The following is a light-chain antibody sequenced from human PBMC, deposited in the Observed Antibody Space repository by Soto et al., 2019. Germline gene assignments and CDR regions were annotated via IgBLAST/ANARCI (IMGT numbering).Light chain of an antibody. J-gene: IGKJ4*02. CDR1: QGMGND. CDR3: LQHHSFPRT. CDR2: GSS. V-gene: IGKV1-17*01. Sequence: DIQMTQSPSSLSASVGGRVTITCRASQGMGNDLGWYQQKPGKAPKRLIYGSSSLQSGVPSRFSGSGSGTEFILTISGLQPEDSATYYCLQHHSFPRTVGPGTKVEIK.